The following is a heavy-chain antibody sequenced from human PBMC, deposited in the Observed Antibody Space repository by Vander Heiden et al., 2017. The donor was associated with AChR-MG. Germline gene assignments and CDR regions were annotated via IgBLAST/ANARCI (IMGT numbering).Heavy chain of an antibody. CDR1: GGSFSGYY. Sequence: QVQLQQWGAGLLKPSETLSLTCAVYGGSFSGYYWSWIRQPPGKGLEWIGEINHSGSTNYNPALKSRVTISVDTSKNKFSLKLRSVTAADTAVYYCAREPSYGDYFDYWAQGTLVTVSS. V-gene: IGHV4-34*01. CDR2: INHSGST. CDR3: AREPSYGDYFDY. D-gene: IGHD4-17*01. J-gene: IGHJ4*02.